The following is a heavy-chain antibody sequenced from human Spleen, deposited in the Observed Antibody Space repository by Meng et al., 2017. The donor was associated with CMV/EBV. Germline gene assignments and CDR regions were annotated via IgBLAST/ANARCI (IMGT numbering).Heavy chain of an antibody. CDR3: AKDAGQGSYYYYYGMDV. D-gene: IGHD1-26*01. V-gene: IGHV3-43*01. J-gene: IGHJ6*02. Sequence: GGSLRLSCAASGFTFDDYTMHWVRQAPGKGLEWVSLISWDGGSTYYADSVKGRFTISRDNAKNSLYLQMNSLRAEDMALYYCAKDAGQGSYYYYYGMDVWGQGTTVTVSS. CDR2: ISWDGGST. CDR1: GFTFDDYT.